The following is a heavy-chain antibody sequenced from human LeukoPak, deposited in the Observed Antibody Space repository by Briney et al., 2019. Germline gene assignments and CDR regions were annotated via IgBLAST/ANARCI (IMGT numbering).Heavy chain of an antibody. CDR3: AADLDAYNTLDS. Sequence: PGGSLRLSCVGSGFTFSNTWMNWVRRAPGKGLEWVGRIKTKSEGGTTHYAAHVEGRFTISRDDSKKTIFLQMNSLKIEDTAIYFCAADLDAYNTLDSWGQGALVTVSS. J-gene: IGHJ4*02. V-gene: IGHV3-15*01. CDR1: GFTFSNTW. CDR2: IKTKSEGGTT. D-gene: IGHD5-24*01.